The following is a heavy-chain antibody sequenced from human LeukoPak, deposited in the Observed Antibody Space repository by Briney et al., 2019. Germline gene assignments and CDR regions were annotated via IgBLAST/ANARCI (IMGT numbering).Heavy chain of an antibody. V-gene: IGHV3-23*01. D-gene: IGHD5-18*01. Sequence: GGSLRLSCAASGFTFSTYAMTWVRQAPGKGLEWVSLISRGGDVTYYADSVKGRFTISRDNAKNSLYLQMNSLRAEDTAVYYCARSLGVDTNRAFDIWGQGTMVTVSS. CDR2: ISRGGDVT. J-gene: IGHJ3*02. CDR3: ARSLGVDTNRAFDI. CDR1: GFTFSTYA.